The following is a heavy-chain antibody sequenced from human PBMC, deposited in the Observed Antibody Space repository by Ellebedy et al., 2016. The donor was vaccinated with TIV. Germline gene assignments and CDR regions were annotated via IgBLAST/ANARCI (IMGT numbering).Heavy chain of an antibody. J-gene: IGHJ6*02. CDR3: ARVRPFNGGTGRYYYYGMDV. CDR2: IYYSGST. V-gene: IGHV4-39*07. CDR1: GGSVSSGSYY. Sequence: SETLSLXXTVSGGSVSSGSYYWGWIRQPPGKGLEWIGSIYYSGSTYYNPSLKSRVTISVDTSKNQFSLKLSSVTAADTAVYYCARVRPFNGGTGRYYYYGMDVWGQGTTVTVSS. D-gene: IGHD1-1*01.